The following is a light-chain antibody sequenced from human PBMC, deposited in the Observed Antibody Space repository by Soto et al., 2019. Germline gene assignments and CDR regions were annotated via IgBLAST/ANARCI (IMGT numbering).Light chain of an antibody. CDR3: SSYTSSSPS. J-gene: IGLJ2*01. CDR2: DVS. Sequence: QSALTQPASVSGSPGQSITISCTGTSSDVGGYNYVSWYQQHPGKAPKLMIYDVSNRPSGVSNRFSGSKSGNTASLTISGLQAEDEADYYCSSYTSSSPSLGGGTQLTVL. CDR1: SSDVGGYNY. V-gene: IGLV2-14*01.